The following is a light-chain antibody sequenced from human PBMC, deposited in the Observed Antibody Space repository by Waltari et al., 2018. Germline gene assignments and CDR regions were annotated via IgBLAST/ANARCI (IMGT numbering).Light chain of an antibody. CDR3: LQYNDWPPLFT. CDR1: QKISNH. CDR2: GPT. J-gene: IGKJ3*01. Sequence: ELEMTQSPAIMSVSPGERVTLPCRASQKISNHFAWYQQKPGQAPRLLSSGPTTRASGIPGRFRGSGSGTESTLTIDGLQSEDFAVYYCLQYNDWPPLFTFGPGTKVEIK. V-gene: IGKV3-15*01.